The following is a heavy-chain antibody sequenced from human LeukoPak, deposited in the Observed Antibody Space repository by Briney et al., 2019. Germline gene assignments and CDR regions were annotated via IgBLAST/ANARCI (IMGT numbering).Heavy chain of an antibody. V-gene: IGHV3-43*01. J-gene: IGHJ4*02. Sequence: TGGSLRLSCEASGFTFDEYTMHWVRQAPGKGLEWVALTNWDGGSTYYADSVKGRFTISRDNRKNSLYLQMNSLTTEDTAFYYCAKVAHTRKWYWLERWSQGTLVTVSS. D-gene: IGHD6-19*01. CDR2: TNWDGGST. CDR3: AKVAHTRKWYWLER. CDR1: GFTFDEYT.